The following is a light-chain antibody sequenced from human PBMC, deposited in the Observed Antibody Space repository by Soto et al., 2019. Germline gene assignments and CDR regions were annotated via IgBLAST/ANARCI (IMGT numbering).Light chain of an antibody. J-gene: IGLJ1*01. V-gene: IGLV2-14*01. Sequence: QSALTQPASVSGSPGQSITISCTGTSSDVGGYNYVSWYQQHPGKAPKLMIYEVSNRPSGVSNRFSGSKSGNTASLTISGLQAEDEADYYCSSYTRSSTYVFGTGTKSPP. CDR2: EVS. CDR3: SSYTRSSTYV. CDR1: SSDVGGYNY.